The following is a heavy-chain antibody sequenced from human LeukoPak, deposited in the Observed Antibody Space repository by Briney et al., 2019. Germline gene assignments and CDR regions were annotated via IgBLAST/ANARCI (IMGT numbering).Heavy chain of an antibody. CDR3: ARDVITKTTVTTFDY. Sequence: GESLKISCKASGYTFTGYYMHWVRQAPGQGLEWMGWINPNSGGTNYAQKFQGRVTMTRDTSISTAYMELSRLRSDDTAVYYCARDVITKTTVTTFDYWGQGTLVTVSS. CDR2: INPNSGGT. CDR1: GYTFTGYY. V-gene: IGHV1-2*02. J-gene: IGHJ4*02. D-gene: IGHD4-17*01.